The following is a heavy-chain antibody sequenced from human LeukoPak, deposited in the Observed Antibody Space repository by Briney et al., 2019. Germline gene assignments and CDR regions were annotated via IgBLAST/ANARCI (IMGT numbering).Heavy chain of an antibody. D-gene: IGHD1-1*01. CDR3: ARQKLALVDY. Sequence: SETLSPTCTVSGGSISSSSYYWGWIRQPPGKGLEWIGSIYYSGSTYYNPSLKSRVTISVDTSKNQFSLKLSSVTAADTAVYYCARQKLALVDYWGQGTLVTVSS. J-gene: IGHJ4*02. CDR2: IYYSGST. V-gene: IGHV4-39*01. CDR1: GGSISSSSYY.